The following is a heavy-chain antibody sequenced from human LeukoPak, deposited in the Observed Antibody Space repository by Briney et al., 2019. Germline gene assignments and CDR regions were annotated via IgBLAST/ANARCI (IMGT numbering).Heavy chain of an antibody. CDR2: VSSSGGNT. J-gene: IGHJ4*02. V-gene: IGHV3-23*01. CDR1: GFTFTNYA. D-gene: IGHD4-17*01. CDR3: AKAHDDYYFDY. Sequence: GGSLRLSCAASGFTFTNYAMTWVRQSPGKGLEWVSAVSSSGGNTYYAKSVRGRFTISRDNSKNTASLHMNSLRAEDTAVYYCAKAHDDYYFDYWGRGTRVTVSS.